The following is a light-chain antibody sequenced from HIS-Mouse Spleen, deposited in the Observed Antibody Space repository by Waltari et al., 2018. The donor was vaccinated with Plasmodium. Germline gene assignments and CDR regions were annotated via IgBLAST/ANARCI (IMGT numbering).Light chain of an antibody. J-gene: IGLJ2*01. CDR2: QDS. V-gene: IGLV3-1*01. Sequence: SYELTQPPSVSVSPGQTATITCSGDQLGANYASRYQQTPGQSPVLVIYQDSKRPSGIPERFSGSNSGNTATLTISGTQAMDEADYYCQAWDSSTAWVFGGGTKLTVL. CDR3: QAWDSSTAWV. CDR1: QLGANY.